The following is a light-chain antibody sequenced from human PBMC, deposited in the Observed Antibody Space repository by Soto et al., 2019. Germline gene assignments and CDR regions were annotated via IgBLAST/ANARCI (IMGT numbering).Light chain of an antibody. Sequence: DLQMTQSPSSLSASVGDRVTITCRASQSISRYLNWYQQKPGKAPNLLIYSAPNLQSGVPSRFSVIGSGTDFTLTISSLQPEDFATYYCQQSYSTPPTFDPGTKVAIK. V-gene: IGKV1-39*01. CDR2: SAP. CDR1: QSISRY. CDR3: QQSYSTPPT. J-gene: IGKJ3*01.